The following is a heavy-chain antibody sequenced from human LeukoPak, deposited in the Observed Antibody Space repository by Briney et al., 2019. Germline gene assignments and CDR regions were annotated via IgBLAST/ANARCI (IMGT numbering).Heavy chain of an antibody. D-gene: IGHD3-3*01. V-gene: IGHV3-7*01. CDR2: IKQDGSEK. CDR3: AGTYYDFWSKWSYYGMDV. CDR1: GFTFSSYW. J-gene: IGHJ6*02. Sequence: PGGSLRLSCAASGFTFSSYWMSWVRQAPGKGLEWVANIKQDGSEKYYVDSVKGRFTISRDNAKNSLYLQMNSLRAEDTAVYYCAGTYYDFWSKWSYYGMDVWGQGTTVTVSS.